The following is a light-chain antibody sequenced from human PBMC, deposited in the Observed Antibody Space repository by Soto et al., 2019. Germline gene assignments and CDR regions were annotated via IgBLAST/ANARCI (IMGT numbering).Light chain of an antibody. CDR2: GAS. CDR1: QSVSSSY. CDR3: QQYGSSPLWT. Sequence: ESVLTQSAGTLSLSPGERATLSCRASQSVSSSYLAWYQQKPGQAPRLLIYGASSRATGIPDRFSGSGSGTDFTLTISRLEPEDFAVYYCQQYGSSPLWTFGQGTKVDIK. J-gene: IGKJ1*01. V-gene: IGKV3-20*01.